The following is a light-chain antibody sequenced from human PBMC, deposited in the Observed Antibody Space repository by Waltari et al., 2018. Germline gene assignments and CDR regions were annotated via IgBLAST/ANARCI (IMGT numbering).Light chain of an antibody. J-gene: IGKJ1*01. Sequence: EIVMTQSPATLSVSPGESATLSRRASKSVNSNLAWYRQKPGQAPRLLMYGTSTKATGIPASFSGSVSGTEFSLIISSLQSEDFAVYYCQQYNSWPQTFGQGTKVEMK. CDR1: KSVNSN. CDR3: QQYNSWPQT. V-gene: IGKV3-15*01. CDR2: GTS.